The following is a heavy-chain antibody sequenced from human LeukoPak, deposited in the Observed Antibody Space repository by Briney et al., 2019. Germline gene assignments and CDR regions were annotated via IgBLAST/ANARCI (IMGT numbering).Heavy chain of an antibody. CDR3: ARDNAVVVAATHYYYYYGMDV. J-gene: IGHJ6*02. Sequence: ASVKVSCKASGGTFSSYAISWVRQAPGQGLEWMGRIIPILGIANYAQKFQGRVTITADESTSTAYMELSSLRSEDTAVYYCARDNAVVVAATHYYYYYGMDVWGQGTTVTVSS. D-gene: IGHD2-15*01. CDR1: GGTFSSYA. CDR2: IIPILGIA. V-gene: IGHV1-69*04.